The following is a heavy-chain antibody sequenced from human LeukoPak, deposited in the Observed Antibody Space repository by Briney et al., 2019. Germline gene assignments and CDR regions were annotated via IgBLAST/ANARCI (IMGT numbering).Heavy chain of an antibody. CDR1: GFNFSKYG. CDR2: IWYDGSNK. D-gene: IGHD1-26*01. Sequence: PGKSLRLSCAAYGFNFSKYGMHWVRQAPDKGLVGVEVIWYDGSNKYYVDSVKGRFTISRDNSKSTLYMQMNSLRAEDTAVYYCARSQSGSYTGAFDYWGQGTLVTVSS. V-gene: IGHV3-33*01. CDR3: ARSQSGSYTGAFDY. J-gene: IGHJ4*02.